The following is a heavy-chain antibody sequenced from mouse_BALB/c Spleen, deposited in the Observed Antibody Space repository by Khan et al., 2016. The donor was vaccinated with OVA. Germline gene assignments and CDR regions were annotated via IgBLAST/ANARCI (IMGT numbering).Heavy chain of an antibody. Sequence: QIQLVQSGPELKKPGETVRISCKASGYTFTNAGMQWVQKMPGKGLKWIGWINTHSGVPKYAEDFKGRFAFSLDTSASTVYLQITNLKNEDTATDFCARGRAAYYRNDGGAMDYWGQGTSVTVSS. J-gene: IGHJ4*01. D-gene: IGHD2-14*01. CDR1: GYTFTNAG. CDR2: INTHSGVP. V-gene: IGHV9-4*02. CDR3: ARGRAAYYRNDGGAMDY.